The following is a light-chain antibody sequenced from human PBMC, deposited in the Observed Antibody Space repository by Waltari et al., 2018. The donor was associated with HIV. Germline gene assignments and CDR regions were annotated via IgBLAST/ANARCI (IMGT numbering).Light chain of an antibody. CDR3: QQYNNWPPLT. J-gene: IGKJ4*02. V-gene: IGKV3-15*01. CDR2: GAS. CDR1: QSVTST. Sequence: ELAITQSPATGSVSQGERPPLPRSARQSVTSTVAWYQQKPPQAPRLLIYGASTRATGIPANFSGSGSRTEFALTISSLQSHDFSVYYCQQYNNWPPLTFGGGTKVEIK.